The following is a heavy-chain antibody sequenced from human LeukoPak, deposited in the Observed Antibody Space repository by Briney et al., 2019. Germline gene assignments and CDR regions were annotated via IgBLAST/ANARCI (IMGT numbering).Heavy chain of an antibody. D-gene: IGHD3-10*01. V-gene: IGHV4-39*01. Sequence: SETLSLTCTVSGGSISSGGYYWSWIRQPPGKGLEWIASTNYSGSTYYNPSLKSRVTISVDTSENQFSLKLSSVTAAGTAVYYCARYVVYGSVKYYFDYWGQGTLVTVSS. CDR2: TNYSGST. CDR3: ARYVVYGSVKYYFDY. CDR1: GGSISSGGYY. J-gene: IGHJ4*02.